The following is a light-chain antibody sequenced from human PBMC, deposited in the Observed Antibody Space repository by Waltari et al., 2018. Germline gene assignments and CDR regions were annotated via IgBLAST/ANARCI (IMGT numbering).Light chain of an antibody. CDR2: SNN. J-gene: IGLJ3*02. CDR1: SSNTGRNT. V-gene: IGLV1-44*01. CDR3: AAWDDSLNGPWV. Sequence: QSVLTQPPAASGTPGQRVTISCSGSSSNTGRNTVSWYQQLPGTAPKLLIYSNNQRPSGVPDRFSGSKSGTSASLAISGLQSEDEADYYCAAWDDSLNGPWVFGGGTKLTVL.